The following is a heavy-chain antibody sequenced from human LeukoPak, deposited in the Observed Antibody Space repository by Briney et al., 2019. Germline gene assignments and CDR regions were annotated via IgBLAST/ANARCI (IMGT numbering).Heavy chain of an antibody. CDR2: ISYDGSNK. Sequence: GRSLRLSCAASGFTFSSYAMHWVRQAPGKGLEWVAVISYDGSNKYYADSVKGRFTISRDNSKNTLYLQMNSLRAEDTAVYYCARVSSSWYQDWYFDLWGRGTLVTVSS. CDR1: GFTFSSYA. J-gene: IGHJ2*01. V-gene: IGHV3-30*04. CDR3: ARVSSSWYQDWYFDL. D-gene: IGHD6-13*01.